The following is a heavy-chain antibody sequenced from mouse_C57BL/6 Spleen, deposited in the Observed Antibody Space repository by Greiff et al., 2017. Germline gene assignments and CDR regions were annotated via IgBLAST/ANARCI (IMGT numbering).Heavy chain of an antibody. CDR1: GYTFTSYW. CDR3: ARDPYCYGSSHWYFDV. Sequence: QVQLQQPGAELVKPGASVKMSCKASGYTFTSYWITWVKQRPGQGLEWIGDIYPGSGSTNYNEKFKSKATLTVDTSSSTAYMQLSSLTSEDSAVYYCARDPYCYGSSHWYFDVWGTGTTVTVSS. CDR2: IYPGSGST. J-gene: IGHJ1*03. V-gene: IGHV1-55*01. D-gene: IGHD1-1*01.